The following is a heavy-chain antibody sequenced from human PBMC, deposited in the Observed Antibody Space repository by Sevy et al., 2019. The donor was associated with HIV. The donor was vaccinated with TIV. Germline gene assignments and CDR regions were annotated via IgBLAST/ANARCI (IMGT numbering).Heavy chain of an antibody. V-gene: IGHV3-7*01. CDR3: ARGQITMDRGAIYYYYYMDV. CDR1: GFTFSSYW. D-gene: IGHD3-10*01. J-gene: IGHJ6*03. CDR2: IKQDGSEK. Sequence: GGSLRLSCAASGFTFSSYWMSWVRQAPGKGLEWEANIKQDGSEKYYVDSVKGRFTISRDNAKNSLYLQMNSLNAEDTAVYYCARGQITMDRGAIYYYYYMDVWGKGTTVTVSS.